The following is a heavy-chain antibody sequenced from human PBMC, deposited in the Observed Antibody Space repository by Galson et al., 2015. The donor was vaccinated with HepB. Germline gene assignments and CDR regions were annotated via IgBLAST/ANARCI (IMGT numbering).Heavy chain of an antibody. Sequence: SLRLSCAASGFTFSSYSMNWVRQAPGKGLEWVSYISSSSSTIYYADSVKGRFTISRDSAKNSLYLQMNSLRDEDTAVYYCASLSYSSSWYVDYWGQGTLVTVSS. D-gene: IGHD6-13*01. CDR1: GFTFSSYS. CDR3: ASLSYSSSWYVDY. V-gene: IGHV3-48*02. J-gene: IGHJ4*02. CDR2: ISSSSSTI.